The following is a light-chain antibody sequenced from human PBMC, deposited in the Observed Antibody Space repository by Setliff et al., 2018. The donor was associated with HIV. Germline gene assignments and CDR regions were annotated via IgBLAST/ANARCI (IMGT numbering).Light chain of an antibody. Sequence: QSVLTQPASVSGSPGQSITISCSRASSDVGYYDSVSWYQQHPGKAPKLMIYDVSNRPSGVSNRFSGSKSGNTASLTISGLQAEDEADYYCSSYTSRNTPYVFGTGTKVHRP. V-gene: IGLV2-14*03. CDR1: SSDVGYYDS. CDR2: DVS. CDR3: SSYTSRNTPYV. J-gene: IGLJ1*01.